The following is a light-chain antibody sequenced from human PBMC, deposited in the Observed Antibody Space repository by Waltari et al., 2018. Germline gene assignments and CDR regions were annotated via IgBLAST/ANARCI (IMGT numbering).Light chain of an antibody. CDR1: KLGDKY. V-gene: IGLV3-1*01. J-gene: IGLJ2*01. CDR2: QDS. Sequence: SYELTQSASVSVSPGQTASITCSGAKLGDKYASWYQQKPGQSPVFVMYQDSKRPSGIPERFSGSNSGNTATLTISGTQAMDEADYYCQAWDSSTGIFGGGTKLTVL. CDR3: QAWDSSTGI.